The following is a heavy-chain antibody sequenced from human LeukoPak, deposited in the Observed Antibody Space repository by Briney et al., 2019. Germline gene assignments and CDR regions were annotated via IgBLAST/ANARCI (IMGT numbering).Heavy chain of an antibody. CDR1: GGSISNSVYY. CDR2: TYYTGST. Sequence: QSSETLSLTCTVSGGSISNSVYYWGWIRQPPGKGLEWIGSTYYTGSTHYNPSLKSRVTISVDTSKNQLSLKLTSVTAADMAVYYCARDRSSGYYSDAFDIWGQGTMVTVSS. D-gene: IGHD3-22*01. J-gene: IGHJ3*02. V-gene: IGHV4-39*07. CDR3: ARDRSSGYYSDAFDI.